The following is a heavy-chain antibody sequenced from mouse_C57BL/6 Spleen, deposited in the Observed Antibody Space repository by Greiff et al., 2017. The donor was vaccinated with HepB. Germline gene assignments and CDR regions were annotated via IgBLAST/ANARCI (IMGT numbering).Heavy chain of an antibody. CDR3: ARVPSYGNSGYYAMDY. CDR1: GFTFSDYY. D-gene: IGHD2-1*01. V-gene: IGHV5-16*01. CDR2: INYDGSST. Sequence: EVKLVESEGGLVQPGRSMKLSCTASGFTFSDYYMAWVRQVPEKGLEWVANINYDGSSTYYLDSLKSRFIISRDNAKNILYLQMSSLKSEDTATYYCARVPSYGNSGYYAMDYWGQGTSVTVSS. J-gene: IGHJ4*01.